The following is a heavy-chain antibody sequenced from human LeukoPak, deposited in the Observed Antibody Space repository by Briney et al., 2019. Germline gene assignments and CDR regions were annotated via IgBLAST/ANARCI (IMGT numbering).Heavy chain of an antibody. CDR1: GFTFSGYW. CDR2: IKQDGSEK. J-gene: IGHJ4*02. CDR3: ARPIGKGRDY. Sequence: GGSLGLDCAASGFTFSGYWVTLVRQAPGKGLEWVANIKQDGSEKSYVDSVKGRFTISRDNAKNSVYLQMNSLRAEDTAVYYCARPIGKGRDYWGQGTLVTVSS. D-gene: IGHD1-26*01. V-gene: IGHV3-7*01.